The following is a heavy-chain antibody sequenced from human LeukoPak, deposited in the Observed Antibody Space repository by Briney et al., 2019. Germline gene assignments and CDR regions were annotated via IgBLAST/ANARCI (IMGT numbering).Heavy chain of an antibody. J-gene: IGHJ4*02. CDR1: GFTFSSYG. CDR2: IRYDGSNK. D-gene: IGHD3-10*01. V-gene: IGHV3-30*02. Sequence: PGGSLRLSCAASGFTFSSYGMHWVRQAPGKGLEWVAFIRYDGSNKYYADSVKGRFTISRDNSKNTLYLQMNSLRAEDTAVYYCAKGRYGSGSYYNDYXXXGXLXTVSS. CDR3: AKGRYGSGSYYNDY.